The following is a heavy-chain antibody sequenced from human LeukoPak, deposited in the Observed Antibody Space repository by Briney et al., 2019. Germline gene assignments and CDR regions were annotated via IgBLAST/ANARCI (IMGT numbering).Heavy chain of an antibody. CDR1: GGSISSFY. CDR2: IHASGTT. J-gene: IGHJ4*02. CDR3: ARVDSYGYNRRHPLDY. D-gene: IGHD5-18*01. Sequence: PSETLSLTCTVSGGSISSFYWSWIRQPPGKGLEWIGYIHASGTTNYSPSLKSRVTISVDTSKNQFSLKLSSVTAADTAVYYCARVDSYGYNRRHPLDYWGQGTLVTVSS. V-gene: IGHV4-4*09.